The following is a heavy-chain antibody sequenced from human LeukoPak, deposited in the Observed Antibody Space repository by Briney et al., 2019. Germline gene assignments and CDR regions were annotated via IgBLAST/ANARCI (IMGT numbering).Heavy chain of an antibody. J-gene: IGHJ6*02. V-gene: IGHV3-7*01. Sequence: GSLRLSCAVSGFTFSSYWMTWVRQAPGKGLEWVAHIKQDGSEKEDVDSVKGRFTISRDNAKSSLYLQLNSLRDEDTAVYYCARVGGYNYAQEGYYYFGMDVWGQGTTVTVSS. CDR2: IKQDGSEK. CDR3: ARVGGYNYAQEGYYYFGMDV. CDR1: GFTFSSYW. D-gene: IGHD5-18*01.